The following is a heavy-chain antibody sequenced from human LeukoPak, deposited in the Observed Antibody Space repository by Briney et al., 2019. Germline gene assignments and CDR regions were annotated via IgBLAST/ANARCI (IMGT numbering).Heavy chain of an antibody. J-gene: IGHJ4*02. CDR3: ASTYGVPKHPIVGATDY. CDR1: GVSFSGYY. Sequence: SETLSLTCAVYGVSFSGYYWSWIRQPPGKGLEWIGEINHSGSTNYNPSLKSRVTISVDTSKDQFSLKLSSVTAADTAVYYCASTYGVPKHPIVGATDYWGQGTLVTVSS. V-gene: IGHV4-34*01. D-gene: IGHD1-26*01. CDR2: INHSGST.